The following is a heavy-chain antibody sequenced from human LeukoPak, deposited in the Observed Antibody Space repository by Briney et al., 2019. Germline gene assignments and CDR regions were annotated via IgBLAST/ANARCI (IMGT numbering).Heavy chain of an antibody. CDR1: GFTFSDYY. Sequence: GGSLRLSCAASGFTFSDYYMSWIRQAPGKGLEWVSYVSSSGSTIYYADSVKGRFTISRDNAKNSLYLQMNSLRAEDTAVYYCARVYSGPIRGYYYYYMDVWGKGTTVTVSS. J-gene: IGHJ6*03. D-gene: IGHD3-10*01. CDR3: ARVYSGPIRGYYYYYMDV. CDR2: VSSSGSTI. V-gene: IGHV3-11*04.